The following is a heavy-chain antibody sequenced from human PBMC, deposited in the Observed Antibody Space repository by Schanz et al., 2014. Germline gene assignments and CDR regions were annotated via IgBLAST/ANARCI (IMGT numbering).Heavy chain of an antibody. CDR2: INTSGGSR. J-gene: IGHJ4*02. Sequence: DVQLVESGGGLVQPGGSLRLSCAASGFSFSTHAMSWVRQAPGQGLEWVSGINTSGGSRYYAESVKGRFAISRDNSKDTLYLQMNSLRTEDTAVYYCAGDWASGRYYSDYWGQGTLVTVSS. CDR1: GFSFSTHA. V-gene: IGHV3-23*04. CDR3: AGDWASGRYYSDY. D-gene: IGHD1-26*01.